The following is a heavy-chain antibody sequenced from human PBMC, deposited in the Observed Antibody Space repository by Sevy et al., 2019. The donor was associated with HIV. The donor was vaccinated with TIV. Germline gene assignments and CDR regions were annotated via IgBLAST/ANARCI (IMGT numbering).Heavy chain of an antibody. CDR3: ARVRVQYYYGSGSYLHNYYYYYGMDV. D-gene: IGHD3-10*01. V-gene: IGHV4-34*01. CDR2: INHSGST. CDR1: GGSFSGYY. Sequence: SETLSLTCAVYGGSFSGYYWSWIRQPPGKGLEWIGEINHSGSTNYNPSLKSRVTISVDTSKNQFSLKLRSVTAADTAVYYCARVRVQYYYGSGSYLHNYYYYYGMDVWGQGTTVTVSS. J-gene: IGHJ6*02.